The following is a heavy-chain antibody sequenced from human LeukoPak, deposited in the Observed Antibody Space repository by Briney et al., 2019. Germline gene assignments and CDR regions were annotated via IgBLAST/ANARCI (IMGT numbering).Heavy chain of an antibody. D-gene: IGHD5-24*01. J-gene: IGHJ6*02. CDR1: GSTFSDYY. CDR3: ARDLTVEMATIRYYGMDV. Sequence: GGSLRLSCAASGSTFSDYYMSWIRQAPGKGLEWVSYISSSGSTIYYADSVKGRFTISRDNAKNSLYLQMNSLRAEDTAVYYCARDLTVEMATIRYYGMDVWGQGTTVTVSS. V-gene: IGHV3-11*01. CDR2: ISSSGSTI.